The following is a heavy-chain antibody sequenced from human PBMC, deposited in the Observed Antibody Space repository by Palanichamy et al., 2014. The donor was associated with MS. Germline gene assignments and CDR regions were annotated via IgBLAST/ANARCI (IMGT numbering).Heavy chain of an antibody. D-gene: IGHD4-17*01. Sequence: QVHLEESGGAVVQPGTSLRLSCAASGFTFRHYGMHWVRQAPGKGLEWMGVIWYDGNNRFHGGSVQGRFFISRDNSKNTLYLQMNSLRAEDTAVYYCARDGGDYGDPGDHWGQGTLVTVSS. CDR2: IWYDGNNR. CDR3: ARDGGDYGDPGDH. CDR1: GFTFRHYG. V-gene: IGHV3-33*01. J-gene: IGHJ4*02.